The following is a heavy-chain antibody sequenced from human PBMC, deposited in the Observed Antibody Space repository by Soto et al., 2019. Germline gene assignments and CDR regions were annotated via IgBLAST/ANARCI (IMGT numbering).Heavy chain of an antibody. Sequence: QDPLVQSGAEVKKPGASVTVSCKASGYSFTNYGVTWVRQAPGQGLEWMGWISAFNGNTHYAQNLQGRVTRTTDASTSTAYMELRSLRSDDTAVYYCARDRGVAPPVAGNTHYYYYMDVWGKGTTVTVSS. CDR1: GYSFTNYG. D-gene: IGHD6-19*01. CDR2: ISAFNGNT. CDR3: ARDRGVAPPVAGNTHYYYYMDV. V-gene: IGHV1-18*01. J-gene: IGHJ6*03.